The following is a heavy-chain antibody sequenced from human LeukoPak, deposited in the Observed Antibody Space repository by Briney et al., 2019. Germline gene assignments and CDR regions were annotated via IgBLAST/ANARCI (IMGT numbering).Heavy chain of an antibody. V-gene: IGHV4-34*01. CDR2: IKHSGNT. D-gene: IGHD6-6*01. CDR3: ARSVYSSFLDYFDE. Sequence: SETLSLTCAVYGGSFTGYYWSWIRQPPGTGLEWIGEIKHSGNTNYNPSLKSRVTISVVTSKNQFSLNLTSVTAADTAVYYCARSVYSSFLDYFDEWGQGTLVPVSS. CDR1: GGSFTGYY. J-gene: IGHJ4*02.